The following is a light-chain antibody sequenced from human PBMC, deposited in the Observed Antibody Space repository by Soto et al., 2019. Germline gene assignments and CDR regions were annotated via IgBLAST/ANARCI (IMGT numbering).Light chain of an antibody. J-gene: IGLJ2*01. CDR2: DVT. Sequence: QSALTQPRSVSGSLGQSVTMSCTGTSSDVGAYNYVSWYQQFPGKVPKVIIFDVTQRPSGVTDRFSGSKSGNTASLTISGLQAEDDADYYCCSYAGSYMVVFGGGTKLTVL. CDR1: SSDVGAYNY. V-gene: IGLV2-11*01. CDR3: CSYAGSYMVV.